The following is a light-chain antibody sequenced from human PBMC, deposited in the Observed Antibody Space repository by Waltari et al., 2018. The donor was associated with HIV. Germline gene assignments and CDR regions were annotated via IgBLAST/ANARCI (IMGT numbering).Light chain of an antibody. Sequence: QSARTQPASVSGPPGQSITLACTGTSSDVGSYHLVPWYQQHPGKAPKLMIYEVSKRPSGVSNRFSGSKSGNTASLTISGLQAEDEADYYCCSYAGSSTYVFGTGTKVTVL. CDR2: EVS. J-gene: IGLJ1*01. CDR1: SSDVGSYHL. CDR3: CSYAGSSTYV. V-gene: IGLV2-23*02.